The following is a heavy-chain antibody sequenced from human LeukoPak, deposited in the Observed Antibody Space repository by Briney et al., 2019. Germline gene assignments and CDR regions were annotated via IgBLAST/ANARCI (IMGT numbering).Heavy chain of an antibody. J-gene: IGHJ6*02. V-gene: IGHV1-8*01. D-gene: IGHD7-27*01. Sequence: ASVKVSCKASGYTFTSHDINWVRQATGQGLEWMGWMNPNSGNTGYAQKFQGRVTMTRNTSISTAYMELSSLRSEDTAVYYCATLTGESVPYYYYGMDVWGQGTTVTVSS. CDR2: MNPNSGNT. CDR3: ATLTGESVPYYYYGMDV. CDR1: GYTFTSHD.